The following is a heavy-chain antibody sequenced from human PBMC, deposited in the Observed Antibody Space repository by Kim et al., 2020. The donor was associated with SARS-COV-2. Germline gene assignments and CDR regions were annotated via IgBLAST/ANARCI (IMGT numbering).Heavy chain of an antibody. CDR1: GYTFTGYY. Sequence: ASVKVSCKASGYTFTGYYMHWVRQAPGQGLEWMGWINPNSGGTNYAQKFQGRVTMTRDTSISTAYMELSRLRSDDTAVYYCAISTVVVVAELDYWGQGTLVTVSS. D-gene: IGHD2-15*01. CDR3: AISTVVVVAELDY. V-gene: IGHV1-2*02. J-gene: IGHJ4*02. CDR2: INPNSGGT.